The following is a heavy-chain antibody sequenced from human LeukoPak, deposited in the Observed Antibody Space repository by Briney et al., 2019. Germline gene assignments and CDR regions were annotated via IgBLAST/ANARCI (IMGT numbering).Heavy chain of an antibody. D-gene: IGHD1-7*01. CDR1: VGSIRAGDYY. CDR3: ARHNGDYLSGFDY. J-gene: IGHJ4*02. Sequence: SETLSLTCTVSVGSIRAGDYYGSWIRQPLGKGLEWIGYIFYSGTTYYNPSLKSRVTISVDTSKSQFSLKLSSVTAADTAVYYWARHNGDYLSGFDYWGQGTLVTVSS. CDR2: IFYSGTT. V-gene: IGHV4-30-4*01.